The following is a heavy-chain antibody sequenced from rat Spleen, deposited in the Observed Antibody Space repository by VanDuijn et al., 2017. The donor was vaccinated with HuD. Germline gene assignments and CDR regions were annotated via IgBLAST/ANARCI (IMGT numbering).Heavy chain of an antibody. D-gene: IGHD5-1*01. J-gene: IGHJ2*01. V-gene: IGHV1-43*01. CDR2: INTGSGNT. CDR3: ARWGQLGFDY. CDR1: GYSFTSYY. Sequence: QVQLQQSGAELAKPGSSVKISCKASGYSFTSYYISWIKQTTGQGLAYIGYINTGSGNTNYNEKFKGRATLTVDKSTSTAFMQLSSLTPDDSAVYYCARWGQLGFDYWGQGVMVTVSS.